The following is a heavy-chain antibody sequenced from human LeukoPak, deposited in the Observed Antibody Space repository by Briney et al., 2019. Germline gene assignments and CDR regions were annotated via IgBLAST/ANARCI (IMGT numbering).Heavy chain of an antibody. CDR3: AKVRSLNWFDP. V-gene: IGHV3-23*01. CDR1: GFSFSSYA. J-gene: IGHJ5*02. CDR2: ISGSGGST. Sequence: GCLRLSCAASGFSFSSYAMSWVRQAPGKGLEWVSGISGSGGSTYYADSVKGRFTISRDNSKNTLYLQMNSLRDEDTAVYHCAKVRSLNWFDPWGQGTLVTVSS.